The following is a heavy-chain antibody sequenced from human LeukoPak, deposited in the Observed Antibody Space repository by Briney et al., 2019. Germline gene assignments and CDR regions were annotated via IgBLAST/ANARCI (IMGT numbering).Heavy chain of an antibody. D-gene: IGHD6-13*01. Sequence: GESLKISCKGSGSSFTSYWIGCMSQMPGEDLEWMGMIYPADSDTRYSPSFQGQVTISADKSISTAYLQWSSLKASDTAMYYCARHPSLSSSWIKGDWFDLWGQGTLVTVSS. CDR3: ARHPSLSSSWIKGDWFDL. CDR2: IYPADSDT. CDR1: GSSFTSYW. V-gene: IGHV5-51*01. J-gene: IGHJ5*02.